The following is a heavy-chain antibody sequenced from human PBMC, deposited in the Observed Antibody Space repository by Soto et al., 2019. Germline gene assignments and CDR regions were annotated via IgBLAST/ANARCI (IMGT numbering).Heavy chain of an antibody. J-gene: IGHJ2*01. Sequence: GSGPTLVNPTETLTLTCTVSGFSLSNARMGVSWIRQPPGKALEWLAHIFSNDEKSYSTSLKTRLTISKDTSKSQVVLTITNMDPVDTATYYCARTQSMVYAITGYWYFDLWGRGTLVTVSS. D-gene: IGHD2-8*01. CDR3: ARTQSMVYAITGYWYFDL. CDR2: IFSNDEK. CDR1: GFSLSNARMG. V-gene: IGHV2-26*01.